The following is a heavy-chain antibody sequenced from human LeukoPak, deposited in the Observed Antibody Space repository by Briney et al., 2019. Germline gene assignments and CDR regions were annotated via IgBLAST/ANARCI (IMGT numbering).Heavy chain of an antibody. V-gene: IGHV4-39*01. Sequence: SETLSLTCTVSGASFTDTSHFWAWIRQPPGKGPEWVGRIYSGSTNYNPSLKRRVTISVDTSKKQFSLKLSSVTAADTAVYYCARQDYYGSGSYYMDVWGKGTTVTVSS. J-gene: IGHJ6*04. D-gene: IGHD3-10*01. CDR3: ARQDYYGSGSYYMDV. CDR2: IYSGST. CDR1: GASFTDTSHF.